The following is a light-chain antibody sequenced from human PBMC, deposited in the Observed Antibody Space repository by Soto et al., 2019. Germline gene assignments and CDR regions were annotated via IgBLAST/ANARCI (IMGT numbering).Light chain of an antibody. Sequence: QSVLTQPPSVSAAPGQKVTISCSGISSNIGNNYVSWYQQLPGTAPKLLIYDGNKRPSGIPDRFSGSQSGTSATLGITGLQSGDEADYYCGTLDSRLSAGVFGGGTKLTVL. CDR2: DGN. V-gene: IGLV1-51*01. CDR1: SSNIGNNY. J-gene: IGLJ2*01. CDR3: GTLDSRLSAGV.